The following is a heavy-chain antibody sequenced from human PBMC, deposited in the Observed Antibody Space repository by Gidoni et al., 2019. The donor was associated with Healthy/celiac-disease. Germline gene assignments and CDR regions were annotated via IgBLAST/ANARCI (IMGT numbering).Heavy chain of an antibody. CDR3: TVGYYFDY. CDR1: GGSFSGYY. D-gene: IGHD3-22*01. J-gene: IGHJ4*02. V-gene: IGHV4-34*01. CDR2: INHRGST. Sequence: QVQLQQWGAGLLKPSETLSLTCAVYGGSFSGYYWSWIRQPPGKGLEWIGEINHRGSTNYNPSLKSRVTISVDTSKNQFSLKLSSVTAADTAVYYCTVGYYFDYWGQGTLVTVSS.